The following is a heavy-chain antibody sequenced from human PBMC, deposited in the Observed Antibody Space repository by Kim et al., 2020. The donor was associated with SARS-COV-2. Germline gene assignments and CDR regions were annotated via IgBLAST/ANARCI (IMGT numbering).Heavy chain of an antibody. CDR2: INRGGST. CDR1: GVSFSGYY. D-gene: IGHD5-18*01. J-gene: IGHJ6*02. Sequence: SETLSLTCAVYGVSFSGYYWTWIRQPPGKGLEWIGEINRGGSTNYNPSLKSRVTISVDTSKNLLSLKLSSVTAADTALYYCAVHTAMVGYYYGVDVWGQGTTVTVSS. CDR3: AVHTAMVGYYYGVDV. V-gene: IGHV4-34*01.